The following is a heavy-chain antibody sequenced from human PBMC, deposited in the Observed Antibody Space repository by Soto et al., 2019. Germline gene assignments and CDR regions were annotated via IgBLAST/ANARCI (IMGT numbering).Heavy chain of an antibody. D-gene: IGHD1-1*01. J-gene: IGHJ4*02. V-gene: IGHV3-74*01. CDR1: GFTFSSYW. Sequence: GGSLRLSCAASGFTFSSYWMHWVRQAPGKGLVWVSRINSDGSSTSYADSVKGRFTISRDNAKNTLYLQMNSLRAEDTAVYYCARGWGIPRRIYFDYWGQGTLVTVSS. CDR2: INSDGSST. CDR3: ARGWGIPRRIYFDY.